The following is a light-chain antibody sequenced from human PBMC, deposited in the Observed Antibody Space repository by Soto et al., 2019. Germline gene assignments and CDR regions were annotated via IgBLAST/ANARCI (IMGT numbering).Light chain of an antibody. Sequence: DIQMTQSPSSLSASIGDSVTITCQASQDITNYLNWYQQKPGKAPKLLIYDASNLETGGPSRFSGSGSGTDFAFTIRSLQPEDIATYYCQQYANLPITFGQGTRLDIK. J-gene: IGKJ5*01. CDR3: QQYANLPIT. CDR2: DAS. CDR1: QDITNY. V-gene: IGKV1-33*01.